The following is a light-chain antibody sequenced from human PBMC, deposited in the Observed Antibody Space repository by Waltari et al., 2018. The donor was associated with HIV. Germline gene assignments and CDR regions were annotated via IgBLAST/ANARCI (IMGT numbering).Light chain of an antibody. CDR2: GAS. CDR1: QSVSSN. V-gene: IGKV3-15*01. CDR3: QQYNNWT. Sequence: EIVMTQSPATLSVSPGERATLSCRASQSVSSNLAWYQQKPGQAPRLLIYGASTRATGIPARFRGSGYGTEFTLTISSLQSEDFAVYYCQQYNNWTFGQGTKVEIK. J-gene: IGKJ1*01.